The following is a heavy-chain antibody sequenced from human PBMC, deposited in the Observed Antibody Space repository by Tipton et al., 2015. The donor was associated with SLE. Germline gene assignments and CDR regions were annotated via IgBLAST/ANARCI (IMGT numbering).Heavy chain of an antibody. CDR3: ARDRGYCSGGSCLDAFDI. Sequence: SLRLSCAASGFTFSSYSMSWVRQAPGKGLEWVANIKQDGSEKYYVDSVKGRFTISRDNAKNSLYLQMNSLRAEDTAVYYCARDRGYCSGGSCLDAFDIWGQGTMVTVSS. CDR1: GFTFSSYS. V-gene: IGHV3-7*05. J-gene: IGHJ3*02. CDR2: IKQDGSEK. D-gene: IGHD2-15*01.